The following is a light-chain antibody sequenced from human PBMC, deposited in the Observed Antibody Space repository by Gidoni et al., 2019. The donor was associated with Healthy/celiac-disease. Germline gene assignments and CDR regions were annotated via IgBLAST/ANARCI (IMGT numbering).Light chain of an antibody. CDR3: QAWNSSTVV. CDR2: QDS. J-gene: IGLJ2*01. Sequence: SYELPHLPPVYVSPGQTASITCSGDKLGDKYACWYQQKPGQSPVLVIYQDSKRPSGIPERFSGSNSGNTATLTISGTQAMDEADYYCQAWNSSTVVFGGGTKLTVL. V-gene: IGLV3-1*01. CDR1: KLGDKY.